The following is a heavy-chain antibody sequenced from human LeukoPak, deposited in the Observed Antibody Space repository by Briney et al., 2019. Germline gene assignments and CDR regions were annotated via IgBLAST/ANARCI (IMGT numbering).Heavy chain of an antibody. Sequence: SETLSLTCTVSGGSISSSSYYWGWIRQPPGKGLEWIGSIYYSGSTCYNPSLKSRVTISVDTSKNQFSLKLSSVTAADTAVYYCARQITAAGTYGMDVWGQGTTVTVSS. D-gene: IGHD6-13*01. J-gene: IGHJ6*02. CDR1: GGSISSSSYY. V-gene: IGHV4-39*01. CDR3: ARQITAAGTYGMDV. CDR2: IYYSGST.